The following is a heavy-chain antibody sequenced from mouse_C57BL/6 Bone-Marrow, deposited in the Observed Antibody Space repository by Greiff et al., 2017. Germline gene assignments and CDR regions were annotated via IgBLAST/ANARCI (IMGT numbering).Heavy chain of an antibody. CDR2: SRNKANDYTT. CDR1: GFTFSDFY. Sequence: EVKLVESGGGLVQPGGSLRLSCATSGFTFSDFYMEWVRQPPGKRLEWIAASRNKANDYTTEYSASVKGRFIVSRDTSKSILYLQMNALRAEDTAIYYCARDYYGSSYWYFDVWGAGTTVTVSS. J-gene: IGHJ1*01. D-gene: IGHD1-1*01. CDR3: ARDYYGSSYWYFDV. V-gene: IGHV7-1*02.